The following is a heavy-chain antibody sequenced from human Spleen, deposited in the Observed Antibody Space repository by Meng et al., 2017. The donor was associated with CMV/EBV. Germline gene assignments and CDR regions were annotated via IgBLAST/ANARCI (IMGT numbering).Heavy chain of an antibody. Sequence: AASGFTFSRYAMSWVRQAPGKGLEWVSVIYSGGSSTYYADSVKGRFTISRDNSKNTLYLQMNSLRAEDTAVYYCAKSSGSYFPVADYWGQGTLVTVSS. V-gene: IGHV3-23*03. CDR3: AKSSGSYFPVADY. D-gene: IGHD1-26*01. J-gene: IGHJ4*02. CDR1: GFTFSRYA. CDR2: IYSGGSST.